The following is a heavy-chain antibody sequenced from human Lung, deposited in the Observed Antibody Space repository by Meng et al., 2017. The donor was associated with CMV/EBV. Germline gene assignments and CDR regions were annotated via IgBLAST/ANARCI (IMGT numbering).Heavy chain of an antibody. CDR2: INHSGST. CDR1: GGSFSGYY. Sequence: SXTLSLTCAVYGGSFSGYYWSWIRQPPGKGLEWIGEINHSGSTNYNPSLKSRVAISVDTSKNQFSLKLSSVTAADTAVYYCARGFQATVWGQGTLVTVSS. V-gene: IGHV4-34*01. D-gene: IGHD2-21*02. CDR3: ARGFQATV. J-gene: IGHJ4*02.